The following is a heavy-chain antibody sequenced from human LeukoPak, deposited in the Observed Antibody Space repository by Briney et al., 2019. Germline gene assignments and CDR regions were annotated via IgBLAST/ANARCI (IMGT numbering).Heavy chain of an antibody. CDR1: GFTFSSFA. J-gene: IGHJ3*02. D-gene: IGHD4-17*01. V-gene: IGHV3-23*01. Sequence: AGSLRLSCAASGFTFSSFAMSWVRQAPGKGLEWVSGISGSGGTTYYADSVKGRFTISRDNSKNTLYLQMNSLRAEDTAVYYCAKTNYGDYVYDAFDIWGQGTMVTVSS. CDR2: ISGSGGTT. CDR3: AKTNYGDYVYDAFDI.